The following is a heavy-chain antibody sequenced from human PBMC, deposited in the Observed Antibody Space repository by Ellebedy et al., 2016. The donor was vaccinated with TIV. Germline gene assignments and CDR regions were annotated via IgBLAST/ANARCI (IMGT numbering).Heavy chain of an antibody. J-gene: IGHJ3*01. Sequence: SETLSLTCAVSACSLSDNYWTLILQPPGQELEWIIYLYYTGSTNYNPSLKSRVTISVTTPRNQFSLKLSSVTAADTAVYYCVSSVSMDAFDLWGQGTMVTVSS. CDR3: VSSVSMDAFDL. CDR2: LYYTGST. D-gene: IGHD5/OR15-5a*01. CDR1: ACSLSDNY. V-gene: IGHV4-59*01.